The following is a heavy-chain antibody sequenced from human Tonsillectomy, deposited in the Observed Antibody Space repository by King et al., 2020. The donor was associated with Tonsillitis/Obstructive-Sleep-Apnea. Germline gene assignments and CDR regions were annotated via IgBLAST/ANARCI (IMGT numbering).Heavy chain of an antibody. CDR2: ISGSGGST. Sequence: VQLVESGGGLVQPGGSLRLSCAASGFTFSSYAMSWVRQAPGKGLEWVSAISGSGGSTYYADSVKGRFTLSRDNSKNTLYLQMNSLRAEDTAVYYCAKAGDIVVVPAAFYDYWGQGTLVTVSS. CDR3: AKAGDIVVVPAAFYDY. D-gene: IGHD2-2*01. J-gene: IGHJ4*02. CDR1: GFTFSSYA. V-gene: IGHV3-23*04.